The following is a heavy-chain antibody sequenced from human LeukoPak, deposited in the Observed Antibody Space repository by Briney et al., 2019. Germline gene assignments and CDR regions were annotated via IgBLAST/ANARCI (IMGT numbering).Heavy chain of an antibody. CDR3: ARESGYYYDSSGLWTFDY. J-gene: IGHJ4*02. D-gene: IGHD3-22*01. V-gene: IGHV3-23*01. CDR1: GFTFGTYA. CDR2: ISGSGGST. Sequence: PGGSLRLSCAASGFTFGTYAMSWVRQAPGKGLEWISAISGSGGSTYYADSVKGRFTISRDNSKNTLYLQMNSLRAEDTAVYYCARESGYYYDSSGLWTFDYWGQGTLVTVSS.